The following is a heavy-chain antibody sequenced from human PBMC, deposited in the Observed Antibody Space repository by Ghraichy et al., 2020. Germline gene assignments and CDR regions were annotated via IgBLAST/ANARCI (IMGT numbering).Heavy chain of an antibody. CDR3: ARERKSPGTPYYFDN. CDR1: GGSISSSYHF. V-gene: IGHV4-39*07. D-gene: IGHD2-15*01. J-gene: IGHJ4*02. CDR2: MFYNGNT. Sequence: SETLSLTCVVSGGSISSSYHFWGWIRQPPGKGLEGIGSMFYNGNTYYNTSPKSRVSMSDDTSRSQFSLRLSSVTAADTAVYYCARERKSPGTPYYFDNWGQGILVTVSS.